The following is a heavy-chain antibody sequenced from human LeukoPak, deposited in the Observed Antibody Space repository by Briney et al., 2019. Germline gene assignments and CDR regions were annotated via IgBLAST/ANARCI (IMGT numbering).Heavy chain of an antibody. D-gene: IGHD3-22*01. CDR1: GYSFTSYW. CDR2: IYHGDSDT. Sequence: GESLKISCKGSGYSFTSYWIAWVRQLPGKGLEWMGIIYHGDSDTRYSPSFQGQVTISADKSISTAYLQWSSLKASDTAMYYCARGRGYYYDSSGTMFDYWGQGTLVTVSS. CDR3: ARGRGYYYDSSGTMFDY. V-gene: IGHV5-51*01. J-gene: IGHJ4*02.